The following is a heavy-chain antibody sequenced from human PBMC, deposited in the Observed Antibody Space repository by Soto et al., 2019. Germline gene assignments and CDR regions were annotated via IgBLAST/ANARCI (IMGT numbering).Heavy chain of an antibody. D-gene: IGHD2-21*02. CDR2: IWYDGSNK. CDR3: ARGSGGDLYYFDY. J-gene: IGHJ4*02. CDR1: GFTFSSYG. Sequence: GGSLRLSCAASGFTFSSYGMHWVRQAPGKGLEWVAVIWYDGSNKYYADSVKGRFTISRDNSKNTLYLQMNSLRAEDTAVYYCARGSGGDLYYFDYWGQGTLVTVSS. V-gene: IGHV3-33*01.